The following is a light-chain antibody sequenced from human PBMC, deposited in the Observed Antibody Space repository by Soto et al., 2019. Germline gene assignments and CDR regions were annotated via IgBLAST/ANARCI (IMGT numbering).Light chain of an antibody. Sequence: QSALTQPASVSGSPGQSITISCIGTSSDVGTYNYVSWYQQHPGKAPKLMIYDVSNRPSGVSNRFSGSKSGNPASLTISGLQPEDEAHYYCSSYTTPSALLFGGGTKVTVL. CDR2: DVS. CDR3: SSYTTPSALL. V-gene: IGLV2-14*03. J-gene: IGLJ2*01. CDR1: SSDVGTYNY.